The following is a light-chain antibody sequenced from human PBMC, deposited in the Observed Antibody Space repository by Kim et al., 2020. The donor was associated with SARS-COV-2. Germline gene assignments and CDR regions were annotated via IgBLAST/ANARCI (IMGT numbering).Light chain of an antibody. CDR2: GAS. CDR3: QQYGSSPLT. Sequence: EIVLTQSPATLSVSPGERATLSCGASQSVSRNSLAWYQHKPGLAPRLLIYGASTRAADTPDRFGGGGSGADFSLTITRMEPEDFAVYYCQQYGSSPLTFGGGTKLEI. J-gene: IGKJ4*01. CDR1: QSVSRNS. V-gene: IGKV3D-20*01.